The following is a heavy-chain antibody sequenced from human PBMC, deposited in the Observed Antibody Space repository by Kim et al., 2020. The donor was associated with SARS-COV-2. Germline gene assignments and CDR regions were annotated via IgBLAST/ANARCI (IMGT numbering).Heavy chain of an antibody. J-gene: IGHJ4*02. CDR3: ARHFWENSASLFGDY. V-gene: IGHV5-10-1*01. Sequence: GESLKISCKGSGYSFTNYWITWVRQVPGKGLEWMGTIDPSDSYSDYNPSFEGHVTLSADKSISTVYLQWSRLRASDTAIYYCARHFWENSASLFGDYWGQGSLDTVSS. CDR2: IDPSDSYS. D-gene: IGHD6-6*01. CDR1: GYSFTNYW.